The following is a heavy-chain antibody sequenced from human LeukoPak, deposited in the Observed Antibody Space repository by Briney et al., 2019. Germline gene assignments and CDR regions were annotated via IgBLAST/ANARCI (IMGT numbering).Heavy chain of an antibody. D-gene: IGHD6-13*01. Sequence: SETLSLTCTVSGGSISSYYWSWIRQPPGKGLEWIGYIYYSGSTNYNPSLKSRVTISVDTSKNQFPLKLSSVTAADTAVYYCARAYSSSWYGFDYWGQGTLVTVSS. J-gene: IGHJ4*02. CDR1: GGSISSYY. CDR2: IYYSGST. CDR3: ARAYSSSWYGFDY. V-gene: IGHV4-59*01.